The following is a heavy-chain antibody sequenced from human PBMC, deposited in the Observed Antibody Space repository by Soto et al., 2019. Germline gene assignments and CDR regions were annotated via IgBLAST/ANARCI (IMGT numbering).Heavy chain of an antibody. CDR1: GFTFSDYY. J-gene: IGHJ4*02. CDR3: AKASGRVTKRFDS. V-gene: IGHV3-11*06. D-gene: IGHD4-17*01. CDR2: ISSSVSYT. Sequence: GGSLRLSCAASGFTFSDYYMTWIRQAPGKGLEWVSYISSSVSYTNYADSVKGRFTISRDNAKNSVYLQMNSLGAADTAVYYCAKASGRVTKRFDSWGQGTLVTVSS.